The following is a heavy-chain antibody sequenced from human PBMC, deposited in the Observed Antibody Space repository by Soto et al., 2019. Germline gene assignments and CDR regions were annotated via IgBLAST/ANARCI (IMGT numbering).Heavy chain of an antibody. CDR2: IYYSGST. J-gene: IGHJ4*02. V-gene: IGHV4-59*01. CDR1: GGSIGTYY. Sequence: PSETLSLTCNVFGGSIGTYYWSWIRQPPGKGLEWIGNIYYSGSTNYNPSLKSRVIIFVDTSRNQLSLRLRSVTAADTAVYYCSRVGGYYGDYPNFDYRGQGTLVTVSS. CDR3: SRVGGYYGDYPNFDY. D-gene: IGHD4-17*01.